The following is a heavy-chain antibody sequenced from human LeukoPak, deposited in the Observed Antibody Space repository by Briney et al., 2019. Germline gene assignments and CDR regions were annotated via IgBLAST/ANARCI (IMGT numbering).Heavy chain of an antibody. CDR3: AKESCSSRCNFDY. CDR2: ITTSGGHT. D-gene: IGHD2-2*01. V-gene: IGHV3-23*01. Sequence: PGGSLRLSCAASGFTFSSYAMSWVRQAPGKGLEWVSAITTSGGHTYYADSVKGRFTIPRDNSKNTLYLQMNSLRAEDTAVYYCAKESCSSRCNFDYWGQGTLVTVSS. J-gene: IGHJ4*02. CDR1: GFTFSSYA.